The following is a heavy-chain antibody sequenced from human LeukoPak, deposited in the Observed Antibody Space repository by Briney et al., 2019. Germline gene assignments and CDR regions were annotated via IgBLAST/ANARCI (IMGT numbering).Heavy chain of an antibody. CDR2: ISYDGSNK. Sequence: PGGSLRLSCAASGLTVSSYSMNWVRQAPGKGLEWVAVISYDGSNKYYADSVKGRFTISRDNSKNTLYLQMNSLRAEDTAVYYCARADIAAAGCFDYWGQGTLVTVSS. CDR1: GLTVSSYS. V-gene: IGHV3-30*03. CDR3: ARADIAAAGCFDY. D-gene: IGHD6-13*01. J-gene: IGHJ4*02.